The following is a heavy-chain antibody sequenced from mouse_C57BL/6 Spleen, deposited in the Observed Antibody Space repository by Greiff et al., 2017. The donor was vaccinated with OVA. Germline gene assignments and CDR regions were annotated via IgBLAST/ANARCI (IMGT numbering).Heavy chain of an antibody. J-gene: IGHJ3*01. Sequence: EVQLVESGGGLVQPGGSMKLSCAASGFTFSDAWMDWVRQSPEKGLEWVAEIRNKANNHATYYAESVKGRFTISRDDSKSSVYLQMNSLRAEDTGIYDCTRIYYDYDGFAYWGQGTLVTVSA. V-gene: IGHV6-6*01. D-gene: IGHD2-4*01. CDR1: GFTFSDAW. CDR2: IRNKANNHAT. CDR3: TRIYYDYDGFAY.